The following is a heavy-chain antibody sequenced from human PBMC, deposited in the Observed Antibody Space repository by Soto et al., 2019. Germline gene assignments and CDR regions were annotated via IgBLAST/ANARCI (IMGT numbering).Heavy chain of an antibody. CDR3: AITYYDDRSGYYRPYYYYAMDV. CDR1: GGSISSTNL. V-gene: IGHV4-4*02. D-gene: IGHD3-22*01. CDR2: TSHSGST. Sequence: SQTLSLTCAVSGGSISSTNLWSWVRQPPGKGLEWLGETSHSGSTNYNPSLKSRVTISVDKSKNQCSLKLSSVTAAVTAVYYCAITYYDDRSGYYRPYYYYAMDVWGQGTTVT. J-gene: IGHJ6*02.